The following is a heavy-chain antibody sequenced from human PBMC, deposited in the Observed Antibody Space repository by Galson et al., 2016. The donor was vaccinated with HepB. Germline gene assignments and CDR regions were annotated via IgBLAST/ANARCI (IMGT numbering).Heavy chain of an antibody. CDR3: ARGKEWEDAFDI. CDR1: GFTFSSYS. V-gene: IGHV3-21*01. CDR2: ISSSGTYI. J-gene: IGHJ3*02. D-gene: IGHD1-26*01. Sequence: SLRLSCAASGFTFSSYSVNWVRQAPGKGLEWVSSISSSGTYIYYADSVKGRFTISRDNAKRSLYLQMNSLRAEDTAVYYCARGKEWEDAFDIWDQGTMVTVSS.